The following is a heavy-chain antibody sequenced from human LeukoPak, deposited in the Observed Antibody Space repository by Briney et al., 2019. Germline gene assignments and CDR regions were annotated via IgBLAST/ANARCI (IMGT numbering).Heavy chain of an antibody. CDR2: ISYDGSNK. V-gene: IGHV3-30*03. CDR1: GFTFSSYG. Sequence: PGGSLRLSCAASGFTFSSYGMHWVRQAPGKGLEWVAVISYDGSNKYYADSVKGRFTISRDNSKNTLYLQMNSLRAEDTAVYYCARDRLVYSYGSRDVWGQGTTVTVPS. CDR3: ARDRLVYSYGSRDV. D-gene: IGHD5-18*01. J-gene: IGHJ6*02.